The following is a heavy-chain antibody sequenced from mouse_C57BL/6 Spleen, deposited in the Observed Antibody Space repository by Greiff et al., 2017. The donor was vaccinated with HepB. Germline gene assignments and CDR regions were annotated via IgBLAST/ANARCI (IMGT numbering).Heavy chain of an antibody. CDR2: ISSGGDYI. CDR3: TRAPTEINYAMDY. CDR1: GFTFSSYA. V-gene: IGHV5-9-1*02. Sequence: EVMLVESGEGLVKLGGSLKLSCAASGFTFSSYAMSWVRQTPEKRLEWVAYISSGGDYIYYADTVKGRFTISRDNARNTLYLQMSSLKSEDTAMYYCTRAPTEINYAMDYWGQGTSVTVSS. J-gene: IGHJ4*01. D-gene: IGHD4-1*02.